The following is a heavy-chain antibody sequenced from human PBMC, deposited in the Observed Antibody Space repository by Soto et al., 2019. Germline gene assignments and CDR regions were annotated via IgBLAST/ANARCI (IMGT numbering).Heavy chain of an antibody. Sequence: QLQLQESGPGLVKPSETLSLTCTVSGASISSTYYFWGWIRQPPGKGLEWVGSFYLSESTHSTPSLHSRVTISVDTSKNQFSLRLTSLTAADTAVYYCASGNSGAYRAWFDPWGQGTLVTVSS. CDR1: GASISSTYYF. V-gene: IGHV4-39*01. CDR2: FYLSEST. D-gene: IGHD6-25*01. J-gene: IGHJ5*02. CDR3: ASGNSGAYRAWFDP.